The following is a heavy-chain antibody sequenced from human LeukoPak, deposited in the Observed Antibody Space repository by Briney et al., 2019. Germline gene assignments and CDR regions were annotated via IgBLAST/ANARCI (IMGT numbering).Heavy chain of an antibody. V-gene: IGHV2-5*02. J-gene: IGHJ4*02. Sequence: SGPTLVSPTQTLTLTCTFSGFSLSTSGVAVGWIRQPPGKALEWLALIYWDDDKRYSPSLKSRLTITKDTSKNQVVLTMTNMDPVDTATYYCAHSLSGGRAVRGVILPLDYWGQGTLVTVSS. CDR3: AHSLSGGRAVRGVILPLDY. D-gene: IGHD3-10*01. CDR2: IYWDDDK. CDR1: GFSLSTSGVA.